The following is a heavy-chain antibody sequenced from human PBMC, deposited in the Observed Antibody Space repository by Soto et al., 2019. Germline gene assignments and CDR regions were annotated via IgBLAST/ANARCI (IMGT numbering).Heavy chain of an antibody. D-gene: IGHD6-13*01. V-gene: IGHV3-23*01. CDR3: AKERWAAAGTPTLDY. CDR1: GFTFSSYA. J-gene: IGHJ4*02. CDR2: ISGGSSST. Sequence: EVQLLESGGGLVQPGGSLRLSCAASGFTFSSYAMSWVRQAPGKGLEWVSAISGGSSSTYYADSVKGRFTISRDNSKKTLDLQMNSRRAEDTAVYYCAKERWAAAGTPTLDYWGQGTLVTVSS.